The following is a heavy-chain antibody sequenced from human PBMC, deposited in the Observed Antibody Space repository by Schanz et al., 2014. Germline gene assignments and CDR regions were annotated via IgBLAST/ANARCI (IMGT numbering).Heavy chain of an antibody. V-gene: IGHV3-66*01. J-gene: IGHJ4*02. CDR2: IFTDGRT. D-gene: IGHD5-12*01. Sequence: EVQLVASGGGLVQPGGSLRLSCAASGFAVDNYYMSCVRQAPGRGLEWVSIIFTDGRTYYADSVKGRFTISRDSSKYTVYLQMNSLRADDTAVYYCARDFHGYGPHLDYWGQGSLVTVSS. CDR3: ARDFHGYGPHLDY. CDR1: GFAVDNYY.